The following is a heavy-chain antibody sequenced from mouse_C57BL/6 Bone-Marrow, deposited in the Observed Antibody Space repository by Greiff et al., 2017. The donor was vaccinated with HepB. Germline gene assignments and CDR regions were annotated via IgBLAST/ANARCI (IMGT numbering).Heavy chain of an antibody. D-gene: IGHD1-1*01. J-gene: IGHJ3*01. CDR3: ATHYYGSSYEGAWFAY. CDR2: IYPRSGNT. Sequence: QVQLKQSGPELVKPGASVKISCKASGYAFSSSWMNWVKQRTGQGLEWIGEIYPRSGNTYYNEKFKGKATLTADKSSSTAYMELRSLTSEDSAVYFCATHYYGSSYEGAWFAYWGQGTLVTVSA. CDR1: GYAFSSSW. V-gene: IGHV1-81*01.